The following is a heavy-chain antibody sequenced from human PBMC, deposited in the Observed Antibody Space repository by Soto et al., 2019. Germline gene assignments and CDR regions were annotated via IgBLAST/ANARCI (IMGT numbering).Heavy chain of an antibody. Sequence: SGESLKISCKGSGYSFTSYWIGWVRQMPGKGLEWMGIIYPGDSDTRYSPSFQGQVTISADKSISTAYLQWSSLKASDTAMYYYPRNPLSVRGFPTWMDVWGQGTTVTVS. CDR2: IYPGDSDT. CDR3: PRNPLSVRGFPTWMDV. J-gene: IGHJ6*02. V-gene: IGHV5-51*01. CDR1: GYSFTSYW. D-gene: IGHD3-10*01.